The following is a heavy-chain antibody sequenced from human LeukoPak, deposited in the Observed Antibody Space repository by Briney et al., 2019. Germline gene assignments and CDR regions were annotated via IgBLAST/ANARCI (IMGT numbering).Heavy chain of an antibody. CDR2: IKEDGSEK. CDR1: GFTISSYW. CDR3: VRDCGFHTFDY. V-gene: IGHV3-7*05. D-gene: IGHD2-21*01. Sequence: GGSLRLSCAASGFTISSYWMTWVRQAPGKGLEYVVNIKEDGSEKYYVDSVKRRFTISRDNAKNSLYLQMSSLRGDDTAVYYCVRDCGFHTFDYWGQGTLVTVSS. J-gene: IGHJ4*02.